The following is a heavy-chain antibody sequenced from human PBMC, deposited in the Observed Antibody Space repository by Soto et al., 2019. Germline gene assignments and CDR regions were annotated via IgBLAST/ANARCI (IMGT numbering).Heavy chain of an antibody. CDR1: GFTFSGSW. CDR2: LNQDGSEK. V-gene: IGHV3-7*05. CDR3: ARGHYGMDV. Sequence: GGSLRLSCAASGFTFSGSWMSWVRQAPGKGLEWVGNLNQDGSEKNYVDSVRGRFTISRDNAKNSLSLQMNSLRAEDTAVYYCARGHYGMDVWGRGTTDTVSS. J-gene: IGHJ6*02.